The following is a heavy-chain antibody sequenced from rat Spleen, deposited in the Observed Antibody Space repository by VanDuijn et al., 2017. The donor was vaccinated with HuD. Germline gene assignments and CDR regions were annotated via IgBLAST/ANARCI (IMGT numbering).Heavy chain of an antibody. J-gene: IGHJ4*01. CDR3: VRDRHYYPYVMDT. Sequence: QVQLKESGPGLVQPSQTLSLTCTVSGFSLSNYGVFWVRQPPGKGLEWMGVIWGDGSTNYNSALKSRLSISRDTSKSQVFLKMNSLQTEDTATYYCVRDRHYYPYVMDTWGQGASVTVSS. D-gene: IGHD1-6*01. CDR1: GFSLSNYG. V-gene: IGHV2-13*01. CDR2: IWGDGST.